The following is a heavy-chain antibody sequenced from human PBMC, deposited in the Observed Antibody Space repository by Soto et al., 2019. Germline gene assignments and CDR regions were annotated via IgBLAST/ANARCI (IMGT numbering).Heavy chain of an antibody. CDR1: GFTFSDHH. V-gene: IGHV3-72*01. Sequence: GGSLRLSCAASGFTFSDHHMDWVRQAPGKGLEWVGRIRNKANSHTTEYAATVRGRFTISRDDSKNSLYLQMDSLKTEDTAVYYCVRDQGGSLYYWCTGTLVTGSA. CDR3: VRDQGGSLYY. D-gene: IGHD5-12*01. CDR2: IRNKANSHTT. J-gene: IGHJ4*02.